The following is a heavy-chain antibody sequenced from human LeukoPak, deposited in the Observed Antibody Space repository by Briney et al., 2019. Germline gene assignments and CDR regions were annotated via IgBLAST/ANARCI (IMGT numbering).Heavy chain of an antibody. V-gene: IGHV1-18*01. D-gene: IGHD2-21*02. CDR3: ARDPTTYCGGDCYIGY. CDR2: ISAYNGNT. CDR1: GYTFTSYG. Sequence: ASVKVSFTASGYTFTSYGISWVRQAPGQGLEWMGWISAYNGNTNYAQKLQGRVTMTTDTSTSTAYMELRSLRSDDTAVYYCARDPTTYCGGDCYIGYWGQGTLVTVSS. J-gene: IGHJ4*02.